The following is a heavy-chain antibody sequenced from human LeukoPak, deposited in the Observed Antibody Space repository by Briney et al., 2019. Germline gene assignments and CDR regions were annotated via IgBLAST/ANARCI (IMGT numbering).Heavy chain of an antibody. V-gene: IGHV3-23*01. Sequence: SGESLRLSCAASGFTFSNYAMSWVRQTPGKGLEWVSAITGSRGDTYYADSVKGRFTISRDNSKNTLYLQMNSPRAEDTAVYYCAKAESSGPDYWGQGTLVTVSS. D-gene: IGHD6-19*01. J-gene: IGHJ4*02. CDR2: ITGSRGDT. CDR1: GFTFSNYA. CDR3: AKAESSGPDY.